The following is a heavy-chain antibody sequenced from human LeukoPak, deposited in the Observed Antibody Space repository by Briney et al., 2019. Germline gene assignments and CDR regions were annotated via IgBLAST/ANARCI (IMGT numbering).Heavy chain of an antibody. D-gene: IGHD2-8*01. V-gene: IGHV1-18*01. CDR3: ARGGSGGVCTY. CDR1: GYTFTSYS. J-gene: IGHJ4*02. Sequence: ASEKVSCMASGYTFTSYSISWVRQGPGQGLEWMGWISAYYGNTNYAQKFQSRDTMITDTSSSKPDMEPMSPRSDDTAVYYCARGGSGGVCTYWDQGTLVTVSS. CDR2: ISAYYGNT.